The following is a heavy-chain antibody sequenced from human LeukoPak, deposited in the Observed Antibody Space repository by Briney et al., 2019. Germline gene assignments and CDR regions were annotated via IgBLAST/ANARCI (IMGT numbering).Heavy chain of an antibody. J-gene: IGHJ4*02. CDR2: IYYSGST. Sequence: PSETLSLTCTVSDGPISSYYWSWSRQPPGKGLEWIGYIYYSGSTNYNPSLKSRVTISVDTSKNQFSLKLSSVTAADTAVYYCARTGYTVALDYWGQGTLVTVSS. D-gene: IGHD4-23*01. V-gene: IGHV4-59*01. CDR1: DGPISSYY. CDR3: ARTGYTVALDY.